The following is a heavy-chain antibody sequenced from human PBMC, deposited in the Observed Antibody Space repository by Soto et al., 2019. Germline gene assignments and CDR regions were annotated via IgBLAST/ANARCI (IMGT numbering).Heavy chain of an antibody. D-gene: IGHD2-15*01. Sequence: GGSLRLSCAASGFTVSSNYMSWVRQAPGKGLEWVSVIYSGGSTYYADSVKGRFTISRHNSKNTLYLQMNSLRAEDTAVYYCARDRGRCSGGSCYYYYMDVWGKGTTVTVSS. CDR2: IYSGGST. J-gene: IGHJ6*03. V-gene: IGHV3-53*04. CDR3: ARDRGRCSGGSCYYYYMDV. CDR1: GFTVSSNY.